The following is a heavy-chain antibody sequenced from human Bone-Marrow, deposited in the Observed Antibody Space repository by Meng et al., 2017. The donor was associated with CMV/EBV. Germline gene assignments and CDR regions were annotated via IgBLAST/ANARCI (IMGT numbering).Heavy chain of an antibody. CDR3: TRGGGGSGSYGYYYGRDV. V-gene: IGHV3-49*04. CDR1: GFTFGDYA. J-gene: IGHJ6*02. CDR2: IRSKAYGGTT. Sequence: GESLKISCAASGFTFGDYAMSWVRQAPGKGLEWVGFIRSKAYGGTTEYAASVKGRFTISRDDSKSIAYLQMNSLKTEDTAVYYCTRGGGGSGSYGYYYGRDVWGQGTTVTVAS. D-gene: IGHD3-10*01.